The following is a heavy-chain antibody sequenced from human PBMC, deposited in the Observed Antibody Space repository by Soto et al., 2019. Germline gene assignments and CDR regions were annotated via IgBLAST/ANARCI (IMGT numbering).Heavy chain of an antibody. D-gene: IGHD1-1*01. CDR3: ARATGTLRSRNCDY. Sequence: SETLSLTCSVSGGSISTVGHYWTWIRQPPGKGLEWIGSIYHTGSTYYSKSLRSRLTMSVDTSKSQFSLRLSSVTAADAAVYYCARATGTLRSRNCDYWGQGSLVTVSS. CDR1: GGSISTVGHY. V-gene: IGHV4-31*03. J-gene: IGHJ4*02. CDR2: IYHTGST.